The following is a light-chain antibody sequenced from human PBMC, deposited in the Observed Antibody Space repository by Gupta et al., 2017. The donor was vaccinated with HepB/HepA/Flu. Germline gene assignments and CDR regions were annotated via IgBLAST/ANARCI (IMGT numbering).Light chain of an antibody. CDR2: WAS. Sequence: DSLMTQSPASLAVSLGERATINCKSSQSGLYSSNNKNYLAWYQQKPGQPPKLLIYWASTRESGVPDRFSGSGSGTDFTLTISSLQAEDVAVYYCQQDYSTPQTFGQGTKVEIK. CDR1: QSGLYSSNNKNY. J-gene: IGKJ1*01. V-gene: IGKV4-1*01. CDR3: QQDYSTPQT.